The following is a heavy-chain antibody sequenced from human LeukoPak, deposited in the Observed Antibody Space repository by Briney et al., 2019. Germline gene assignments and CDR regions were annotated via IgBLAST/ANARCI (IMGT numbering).Heavy chain of an antibody. CDR1: GFTFSSYS. CDR3: ASVGYRRWGAKYYFDY. CDR2: ITSTRTT. Sequence: GGSLRLSCAASGFTFSSYSMNWVRQAPGKGLEWVSCITSTRTTYYADSVKGRFTISRDNAKNSLYLQMNSLRAEDTAVYYCASVGYRRWGAKYYFDYWGQGTLVTVSS. J-gene: IGHJ4*02. V-gene: IGHV3-48*04. D-gene: IGHD3-16*02.